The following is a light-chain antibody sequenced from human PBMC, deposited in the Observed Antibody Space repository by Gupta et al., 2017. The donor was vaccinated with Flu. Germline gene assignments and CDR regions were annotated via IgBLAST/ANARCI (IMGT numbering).Light chain of an antibody. CDR2: DVT. V-gene: IGLV2-23*02. CDR1: SSDVGGYDL. Sequence: QSALTQPASVSGSPGQSITISCSGSSSDVGGYDLVSWYQQHPGKAPKLMIYDVTKRPSGVSDRFSGSKSGNTASLTLSGLQAEGEADYYCCSYAGTTIHVVFGGGTKLTVL. J-gene: IGLJ2*01. CDR3: CSYAGTTIHVV.